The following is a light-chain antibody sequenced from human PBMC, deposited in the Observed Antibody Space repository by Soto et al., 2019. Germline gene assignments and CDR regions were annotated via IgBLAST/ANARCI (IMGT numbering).Light chain of an antibody. Sequence: QAVVTQPASVSGSPGQSITLSCTGSSSDIGAWNYVSWFQQHPGKAPKLIIYEVRNRPSGVSDRFSGSKSGNTASLTISGLQAEDEAHYHCSSYTTSTTWVFGGGTKLTVL. CDR2: EVR. CDR3: SSYTTSTTWV. V-gene: IGLV2-14*03. J-gene: IGLJ3*02. CDR1: SSDIGAWNY.